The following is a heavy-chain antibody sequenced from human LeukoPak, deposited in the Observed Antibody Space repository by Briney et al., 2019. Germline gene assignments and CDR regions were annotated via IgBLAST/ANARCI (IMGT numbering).Heavy chain of an antibody. CDR3: ASSWDSSGYYSGYFDY. Sequence: ASVKVSCKASGGTFSSYAISWVRQAPGQGLEWMGGIIPIFGTANYAQKFQGRVTITADESTSTAYMELSSLRSEDTAVYYCASSWDSSGYYSGYFDYWGQGTLVTVSS. D-gene: IGHD3-22*01. CDR2: IIPIFGTA. CDR1: GGTFSSYA. V-gene: IGHV1-69*13. J-gene: IGHJ4*02.